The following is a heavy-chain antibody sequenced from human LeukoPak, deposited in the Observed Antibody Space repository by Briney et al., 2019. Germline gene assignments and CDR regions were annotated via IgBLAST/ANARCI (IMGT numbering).Heavy chain of an antibody. CDR2: IYTTGTT. J-gene: IGHJ6*03. Sequence: TSSETLSLTCTVSGGAINSGTYYWSWIRQPAGKGLEWIGRIYTTGTTSYNPSLESRVTISADTSENQFSVKLTSVTAADTAVYYCARDERYCSSTSCYIDYYYYYMDVWGKGTTVTVSS. D-gene: IGHD2-2*02. CDR3: ARDERYCSSTSCYIDYYYYYMDV. CDR1: GGAINSGTYY. V-gene: IGHV4-61*02.